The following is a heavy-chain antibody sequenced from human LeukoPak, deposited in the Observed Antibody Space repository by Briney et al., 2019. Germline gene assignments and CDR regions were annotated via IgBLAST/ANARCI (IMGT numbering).Heavy chain of an antibody. J-gene: IGHJ6*02. Sequence: GGSLRLSCAASGFTVSSNYMSWVRQAPGKGLEWVSVIYSGGSTYYADSVKGRFTISRDNSKNTLYLQMNSLRAEDTAVYYCARVGGSSGWFDYYGMDVWGQGTMVTVSS. D-gene: IGHD6-19*01. CDR3: ARVGGSSGWFDYYGMDV. CDR1: GFTVSSNY. CDR2: IYSGGST. V-gene: IGHV3-53*01.